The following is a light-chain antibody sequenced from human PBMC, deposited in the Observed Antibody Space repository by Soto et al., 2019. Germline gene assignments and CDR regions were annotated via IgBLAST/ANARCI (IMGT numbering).Light chain of an antibody. CDR1: SSNIGAGYD. CDR2: GNS. Sequence: QSVLTQPPSVSGAPGQRVTISCTGSSSNIGAGYDVHWYQQLPGTAPKLLISGNSNRPSGGPDRFSGSKSGTSASLAITGLQAEDEADYYCQSYDSSLSGYVFGTGTKVTVL. CDR3: QSYDSSLSGYV. J-gene: IGLJ1*01. V-gene: IGLV1-40*01.